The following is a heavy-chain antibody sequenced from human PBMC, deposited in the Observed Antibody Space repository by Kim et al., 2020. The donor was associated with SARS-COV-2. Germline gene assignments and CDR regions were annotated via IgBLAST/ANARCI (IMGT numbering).Heavy chain of an antibody. D-gene: IGHD3-16*01. V-gene: IGHV1-18*01. J-gene: IGHJ5*01. Sequence: ASVKVSCKTSGYPFSSFAITWVRQAPGQGLEWMGWISPFKSNGTYPQRFQGRLTMSTDISTSTAYMELSSLRSDDTAVYYCARSMFDYSWGTSLKKEDSW. CDR3: ARSMFDYSWGTSLKKEDS. CDR1: GYPFSSFA. CDR2: ISPFKSNG.